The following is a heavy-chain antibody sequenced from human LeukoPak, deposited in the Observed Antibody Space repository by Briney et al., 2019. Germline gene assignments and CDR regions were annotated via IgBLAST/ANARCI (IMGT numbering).Heavy chain of an antibody. J-gene: IGHJ5*02. V-gene: IGHV3-66*01. CDR3: AREVGA. CDR1: GIDVSSNY. CDR2: TYVGGNT. Sequence: GGSLRLSCTVSGIDVSSNYISWVRQAPEKGLEWVSVTYVGGNTYYADSVKGRFIVSRDNSKNTLYLEMNSLRVEDTGVYYCAREVGAWGQGTLVTVSS. D-gene: IGHD1-26*01.